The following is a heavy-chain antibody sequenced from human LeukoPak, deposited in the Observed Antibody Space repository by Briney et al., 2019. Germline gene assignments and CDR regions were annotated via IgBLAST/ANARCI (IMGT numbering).Heavy chain of an antibody. CDR3: ARDRGYDYVWGSYRPDWFDP. Sequence: PGGSLRLSCVVSGFTFSSYTMNWVRQAPGKGLEGVSSISSSSSYIYYADSVKGRFTISRDNAKNSLYLQMNSLRAEDTAVYYCARDRGYDYVWGSYRPDWFDPWGQGTLVTVSS. J-gene: IGHJ5*02. V-gene: IGHV3-21*01. CDR1: GFTFSSYT. D-gene: IGHD3-16*02. CDR2: ISSSSSYI.